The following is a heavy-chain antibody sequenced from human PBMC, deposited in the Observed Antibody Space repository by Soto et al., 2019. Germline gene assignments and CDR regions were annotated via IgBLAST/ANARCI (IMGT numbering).Heavy chain of an antibody. CDR3: GLSVFGLGQQKIPKNMVRGVTDY. D-gene: IGHD3-10*01. V-gene: IGHV3-23*01. Sequence: QSGGSLRLSCAASGFTFSSYAMSWVRQAPGKGLEWVSAISGSGGSTYYADSVKGRFTISRDNSKNTLYLQMNSLRAEDTAVYYCGLSVFGLGQQKIPKNMVRGVTDYWGQGTLVTVSS. CDR1: GFTFSSYA. CDR2: ISGSGGST. J-gene: IGHJ4*02.